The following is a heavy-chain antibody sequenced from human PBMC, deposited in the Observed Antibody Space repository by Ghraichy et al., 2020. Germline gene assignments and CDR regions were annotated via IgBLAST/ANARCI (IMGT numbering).Heavy chain of an antibody. J-gene: IGHJ5*02. CDR3: ARDKQPPGIAAAGTFWFDP. D-gene: IGHD6-13*01. CDR1: GGTFSSYA. CDR2: IIPIFGTA. V-gene: IGHV1-69*13. Sequence: SVKVSCKASGGTFSSYAISWVRQAPGQGLEWMGGIIPIFGTANYAQKFQGRVTITADESTSTAYMELSSLRSEETAVYYCARDKQPPGIAAAGTFWFDPWGQGTLVTVSS.